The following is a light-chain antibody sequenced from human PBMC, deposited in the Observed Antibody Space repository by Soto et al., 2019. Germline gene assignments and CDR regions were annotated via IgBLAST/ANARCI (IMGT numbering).Light chain of an antibody. Sequence: QSALTQPTSASGSPGQSVTISCTGTSSDVGGYNFVSWYQQHPGKAPKLMIYEVSERPSGVPDRFSGSKSGNTASLPVSGLQAEDEADYYCSSYAGSNLVVFGGGTKLTVL. CDR3: SSYAGSNLVV. J-gene: IGLJ2*01. V-gene: IGLV2-8*01. CDR1: SSDVGGYNF. CDR2: EVS.